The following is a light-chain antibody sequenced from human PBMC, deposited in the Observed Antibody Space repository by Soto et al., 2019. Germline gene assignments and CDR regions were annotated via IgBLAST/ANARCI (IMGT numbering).Light chain of an antibody. V-gene: IGKV3-20*01. CDR1: QSVNSIY. Sequence: ELVLTQSPGTLSLSPGERATLSCRASQSVNSIYLAWYQQKPGQAPRLLIYGASSRATGIPARFSGSGSGTDFTLTISGLEPEDSAAYYCQRHGATFGQGTKVDIK. J-gene: IGKJ1*01. CDR2: GAS. CDR3: QRHGAT.